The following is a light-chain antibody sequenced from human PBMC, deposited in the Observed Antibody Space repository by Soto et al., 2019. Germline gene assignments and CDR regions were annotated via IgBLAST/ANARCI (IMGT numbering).Light chain of an antibody. J-gene: IGKJ2*01. CDR2: EVS. CDR1: QSLLHTDGTTY. Sequence: VMTQTPLALPVTPGQPAFISRKSNQSLLHTDGTTYLYWYLQKSGQPPQLLIFEVSNRFSGVPERFSGSGSGTDFTLKISRVEAEDVGVYYCMQSIQRPYTFGQGTKLEIK. V-gene: IGKV2D-29*01. CDR3: MQSIQRPYT.